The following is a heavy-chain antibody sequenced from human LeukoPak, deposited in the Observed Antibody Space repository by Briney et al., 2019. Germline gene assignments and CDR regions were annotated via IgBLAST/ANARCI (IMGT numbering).Heavy chain of an antibody. J-gene: IGHJ5*02. D-gene: IGHD6-13*01. V-gene: IGHV3-23*01. CDR3: ARTPWQQLEDWFDP. CDR2: ISGSGGST. CDR1: GFTFSSYG. Sequence: GGSLRLSCAASGFTFSSYGMSWVRQAPGKGLEWVSAISGSGGSTYYADSVKGRFTISRDNSKNTLYLQMNSLRAEDTAVYYCARTPWQQLEDWFDPWGQGTLVTVSS.